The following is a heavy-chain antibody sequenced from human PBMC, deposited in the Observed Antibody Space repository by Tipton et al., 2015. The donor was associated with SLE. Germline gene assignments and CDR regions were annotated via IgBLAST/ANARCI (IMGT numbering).Heavy chain of an antibody. V-gene: IGHV4-59*11. CDR2: NYYSGGT. J-gene: IGHJ4*02. CDR3: ARADPRYTRTLSPLLFVD. Sequence: TLSLTCTASGASISSHYWSWIRQPPGERMEWIGYNYYSGGTNYNPSLKSRVTISLDTSKNQFSLKLNSLTAADTAVYYCARADPRYTRTLSPLLFVDWGQGTLVTVSS. D-gene: IGHD1-14*01. CDR1: GASISSHY.